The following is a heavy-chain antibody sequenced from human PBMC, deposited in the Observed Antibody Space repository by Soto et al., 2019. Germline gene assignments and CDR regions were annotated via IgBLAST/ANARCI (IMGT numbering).Heavy chain of an antibody. D-gene: IGHD4-17*01. CDR1: GGSISSYY. J-gene: IGHJ4*02. CDR2: IYYSGST. CDR3: ARSPSHGDYAGFDY. V-gene: IGHV4-59*01. Sequence: SETLSLTCTVSGGSISSYYWSWIRQPPGKGLEWIGYIYYSGSTNYNPSLKSRVTISVDTSKNQFSLKLSSVTAADTAVYYCARSPSHGDYAGFDYWGQGTLVTVSS.